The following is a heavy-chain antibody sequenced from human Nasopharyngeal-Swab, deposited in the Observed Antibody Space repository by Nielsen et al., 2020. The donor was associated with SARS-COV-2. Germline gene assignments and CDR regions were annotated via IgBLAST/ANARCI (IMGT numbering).Heavy chain of an antibody. Sequence: GESLKISCAASGFTVSSNYMSWVRRAPGKGLEWVSGINWNGGSTGYADSVKGRFTISRDNAKNSLYLQMNSLRAEDTALYYCAKDRGCSSTSCYAGGYYYGMDVWGQGTTVTVSS. V-gene: IGHV3-20*04. D-gene: IGHD2-2*01. CDR3: AKDRGCSSTSCYAGGYYYGMDV. CDR1: GFTVSSNY. CDR2: INWNGGST. J-gene: IGHJ6*02.